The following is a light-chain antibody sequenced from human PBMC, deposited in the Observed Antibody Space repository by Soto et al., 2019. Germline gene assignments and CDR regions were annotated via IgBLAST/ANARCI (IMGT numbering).Light chain of an antibody. CDR1: QDISNF. J-gene: IGKJ5*01. V-gene: IGKV1-33*01. Sequence: DIQMTQSPSSLSASVGDRVTITCQANQDISNFLNWYQQKPGKAPKLLIYDASNLETGVPSRFSGSGSGTDFTFTNSTLQAEDIATYYCQHYASLPITFGQGTRLEI. CDR3: QHYASLPIT. CDR2: DAS.